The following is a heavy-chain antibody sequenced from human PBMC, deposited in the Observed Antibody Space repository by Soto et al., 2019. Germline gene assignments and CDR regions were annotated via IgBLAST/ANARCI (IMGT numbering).Heavy chain of an antibody. J-gene: IGHJ4*02. Sequence: SVKVSCTASGFTFTSSAVQWVRQARGKRLEWIGWIVVGSCNTNYAQKFQERVTITRDMSTSTAYMELSSLRSEDTAVYYCAAVPPTHALQGYYFDYWGQGTLVTVSS. V-gene: IGHV1-58*01. D-gene: IGHD2-8*01. CDR3: AAVPPTHALQGYYFDY. CDR1: GFTFTSSA. CDR2: IVVGSCNT.